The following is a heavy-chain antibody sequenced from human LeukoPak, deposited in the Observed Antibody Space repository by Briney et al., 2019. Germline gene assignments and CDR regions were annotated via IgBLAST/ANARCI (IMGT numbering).Heavy chain of an antibody. CDR2: IIPIFGTA. D-gene: IGHD2-15*01. J-gene: IGHJ4*02. CDR3: ARGYCSGGSCVSEDY. Sequence: SVKVSCKPSGYTFTSYAMKWVRQAPGQGLEWMGGIIPIFGTANYAQKFQGRVTITADKSTSTAYMELSSLRSEDTAVYYCARGYCSGGSCVSEDYWGQGTLVTVSS. V-gene: IGHV1-69*06. CDR1: GYTFTSYA.